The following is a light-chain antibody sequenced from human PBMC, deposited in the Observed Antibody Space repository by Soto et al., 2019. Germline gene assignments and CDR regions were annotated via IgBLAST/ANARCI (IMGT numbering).Light chain of an antibody. CDR3: QQSRT. V-gene: IGKV1-5*03. CDR2: KAS. CDR1: QSISSW. J-gene: IGKJ1*01. Sequence: DIQMTQSPSTLAASVGDTVTITCRAIQSISSWLAWYQQKPGKAPKLLIQKASSLESGVPSRFSGRRSGPEFTLTLTSLQPYDFATYCCQQSRTFGQGTKVEIK.